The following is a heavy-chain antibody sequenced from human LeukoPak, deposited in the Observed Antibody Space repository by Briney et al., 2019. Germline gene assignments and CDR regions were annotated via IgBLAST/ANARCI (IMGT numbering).Heavy chain of an antibody. CDR1: GYSISRGYY. D-gene: IGHD3-22*01. Sequence: SETLSLTCAVSGYSISRGYYWGWIRQPPGKGLEWIGSIYHSGTTYYNPSLKSRVTISVDMSKNQFSLKLTSVTAADTAVYYCARVGDSTAYYYGSSYYYHMDVWGKGTTVTVSS. J-gene: IGHJ6*03. CDR2: IYHSGTT. CDR3: ARVGDSTAYYYGSSYYYHMDV. V-gene: IGHV4-38-2*01.